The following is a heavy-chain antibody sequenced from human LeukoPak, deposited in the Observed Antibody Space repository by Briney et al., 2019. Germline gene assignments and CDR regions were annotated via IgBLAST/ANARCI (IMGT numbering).Heavy chain of an antibody. Sequence: SETLSLTCTVSGGSLSSTNYYWSWIRQPPGKGLEWIGYIYYSGSTNYNPSLKSRVTISVDTSKNQFSLKLSSVTAADTAVYYCARDKEYSSSWGYSFDPWGQGTLVTVSS. CDR2: IYYSGST. D-gene: IGHD6-13*01. J-gene: IGHJ5*02. CDR1: GGSLSSTNYY. CDR3: ARDKEYSSSWGYSFDP. V-gene: IGHV4-61*01.